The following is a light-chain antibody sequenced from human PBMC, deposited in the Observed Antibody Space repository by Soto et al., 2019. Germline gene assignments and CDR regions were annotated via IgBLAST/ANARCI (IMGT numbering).Light chain of an antibody. J-gene: IGKJ4*01. CDR3: QQRSSWPLT. CDR2: TAS. V-gene: IGKV3-11*01. CDR1: QSVSTY. Sequence: EIVLTQSPATLSLSPGERATLSCRASQSVSTYLAWYQQKPGQAPRLVIYTASYRAAGIPARFSGSGSGTDFTLTISTLEPEDFAVYYCQQRSSWPLTFGGGTKLEIK.